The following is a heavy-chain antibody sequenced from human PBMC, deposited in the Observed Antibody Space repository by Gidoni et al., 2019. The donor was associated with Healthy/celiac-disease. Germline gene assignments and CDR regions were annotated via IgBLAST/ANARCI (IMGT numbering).Heavy chain of an antibody. V-gene: IGHV3-30*04. CDR3: TISSGLDY. Sequence: QVQLVESGGGVVQPGRSLRLSWAASGFTFRSYAMHWVRQAPGTGLEWVAVISYDGSNKYYADSVKGRFTISRDNSKNTLYLQMNSLRAEDTAVYYCTISSGLDYWGQGTLVTVSS. CDR1: GFTFRSYA. CDR2: ISYDGSNK. D-gene: IGHD3-10*01. J-gene: IGHJ4*02.